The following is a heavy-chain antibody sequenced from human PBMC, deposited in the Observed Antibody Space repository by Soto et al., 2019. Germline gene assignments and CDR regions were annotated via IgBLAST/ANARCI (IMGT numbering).Heavy chain of an antibody. CDR3: ARDEPYSSGWNRNFDS. CDR2: SSAYNGNT. D-gene: IGHD6-19*01. J-gene: IGHJ4*02. Sequence: ASVRVSCKTSGCTFTSYGISWVRQAPGQGLEGMGWSSAYNGNTNYTQKIQGRVTMTTDTSTSTAYVKLRSLRSDETAVYYCARDEPYSSGWNRNFDSWGQGPLVTVSS. V-gene: IGHV1-18*01. CDR1: GCTFTSYG.